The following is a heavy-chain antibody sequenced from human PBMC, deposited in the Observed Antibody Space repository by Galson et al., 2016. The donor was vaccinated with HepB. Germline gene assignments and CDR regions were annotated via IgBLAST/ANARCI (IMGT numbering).Heavy chain of an antibody. CDR3: ARDFKLGAPDYMDV. D-gene: IGHD1-26*01. CDR2: ISKTGDTT. Sequence: CAASGFTFSSHWMHWVRQAPGKGLDWVAVISKTGDTTFYGDSVKGRFTIPRDNSKNTVDLQIHSLRSEDAAVYFCARDFKLGAPDYMDVWGKGTTVTVS. V-gene: IGHV3-30-3*01. J-gene: IGHJ6*03. CDR1: GFTFSSHW.